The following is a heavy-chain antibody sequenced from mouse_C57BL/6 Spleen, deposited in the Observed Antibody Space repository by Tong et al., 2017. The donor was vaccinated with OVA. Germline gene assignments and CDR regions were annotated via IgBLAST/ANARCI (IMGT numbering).Heavy chain of an antibody. CDR3: ARRDFYAMDY. V-gene: IGHV1-15*01. J-gene: IGHJ4*01. CDR1: GFNIKDYY. CDR2: IDPETGGT. Sequence: VQLQESGAELVKPGASVKLSCTASGFNIKDYYMHWVKQTPVHGLEWIGAIDPETGGTAYNQKFKGKAILTADKSSSTAYMQLSSLTSEDSAVYYCARRDFYAMDYWGQGTSVTVSS.